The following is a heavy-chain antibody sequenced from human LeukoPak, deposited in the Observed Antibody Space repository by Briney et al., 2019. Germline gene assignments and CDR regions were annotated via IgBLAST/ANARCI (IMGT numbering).Heavy chain of an antibody. J-gene: IGHJ4*02. D-gene: IGHD6-13*01. V-gene: IGHV3-30*18. CDR2: ISYDGSNK. CDR1: GFLFKLFA. Sequence: GGSLRLSCVGSGFLFKLFAVGWVRQAPGKGLEWVAVISYDGSNKYYADSVKGRFTISRDNSKNTVYLQMNSLRDEDTAVYYCAKSPYRGGSSWTEFDYWGQGTLVTVSS. CDR3: AKSPYRGGSSWTEFDY.